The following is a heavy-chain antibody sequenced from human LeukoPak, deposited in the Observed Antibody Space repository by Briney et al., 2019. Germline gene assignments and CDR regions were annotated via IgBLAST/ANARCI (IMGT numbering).Heavy chain of an antibody. CDR2: IYPGDSDT. V-gene: IGHV5-51*01. Sequence: PGESLKISCQGSGYSFTTYWIGWVRQLPGKGLEWIGIIYPGDSDTRYSPSFQGQVTISVDKSISTAYLQWSSLKASDTAMYYCARHYPEGGYNYVDYWGQGTLVTVSS. D-gene: IGHD5-24*01. CDR3: ARHYPEGGYNYVDY. CDR1: GYSFTTYW. J-gene: IGHJ4*02.